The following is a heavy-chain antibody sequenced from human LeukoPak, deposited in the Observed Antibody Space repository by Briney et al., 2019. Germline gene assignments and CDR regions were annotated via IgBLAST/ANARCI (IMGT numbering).Heavy chain of an antibody. V-gene: IGHV1-46*01. D-gene: IGHD2-21*02. CDR1: GDTFTSYF. CDR2: INLSSGTA. Sequence: ASVKVSCKASGDTFTSYFMHWVRQAPGQGLEWMGIINLSSGTATYTQKFQGRVTMTRDTSTGTVYMELSSLSSEDTAMYYCARDLTSMGGCDYWGQGTLVTVSS. CDR3: ARDLTSMGGCDY. J-gene: IGHJ4*02.